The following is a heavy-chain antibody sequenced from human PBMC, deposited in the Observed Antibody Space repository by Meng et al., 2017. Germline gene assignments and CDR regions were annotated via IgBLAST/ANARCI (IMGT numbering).Heavy chain of an antibody. CDR1: GGTFSSYT. D-gene: IGHD3-9*01. J-gene: IGHJ3*02. CDR2: IIPILGIA. V-gene: IGHV1-69*02. CDR3: ASSRYDILTGYYNAGAVAFDI. Sequence: SVKVSCKASGGTFSSYTISWVRQAPGQGLEWMGRIIPILGIANYAQKFQGRVTITADKSTSTAYMELSSLRSEDTAVYYCASSRYDILTGYYNAGAVAFDIWGQGTMVTVSS.